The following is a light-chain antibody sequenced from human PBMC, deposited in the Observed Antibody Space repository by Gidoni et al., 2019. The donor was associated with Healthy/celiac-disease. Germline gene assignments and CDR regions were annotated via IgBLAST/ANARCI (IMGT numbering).Light chain of an antibody. CDR1: QSISRY. J-gene: IGKJ4*01. CDR3: QQSYRTPLT. Sequence: DIQRTQSPSSLSASVGDRVNITCRASQSISRYLNWYQQKPGKAPKLLIYAASSLQSGVPSRFSVSGSGPDFTLTISSLQPEDFATYYCQQSYRTPLTFGGGTKVEIK. CDR2: AAS. V-gene: IGKV1-39*01.